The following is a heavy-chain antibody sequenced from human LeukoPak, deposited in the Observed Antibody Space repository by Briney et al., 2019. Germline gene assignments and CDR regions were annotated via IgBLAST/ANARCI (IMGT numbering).Heavy chain of an antibody. D-gene: IGHD4-17*01. V-gene: IGHV3-11*04. J-gene: IGHJ4*02. CDR2: ISSSGSTI. CDR3: AKGGASVTRYVDY. Sequence: GGSLRLSCAASGFTFSDYYMSWIRQAPGKGLEWVSYISSSGSTIYYADSVKGRFTISRDNSQNTLYLQMNSLRPEDTAVYYCAKGGASVTRYVDYWGQGTLVTVSS. CDR1: GFTFSDYY.